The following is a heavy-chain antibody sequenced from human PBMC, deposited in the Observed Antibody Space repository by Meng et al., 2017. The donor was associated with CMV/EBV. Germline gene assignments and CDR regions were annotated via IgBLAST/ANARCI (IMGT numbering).Heavy chain of an antibody. D-gene: IGHD2-2*01. Sequence: GSVSGYYWSWIRQPPGNGLEWIGEINHSGSTNYNPSLKSRVTISVDTSKNQFSLKLSSVTAADTAVYYCARARCSSTSCYLPKRFDPWGQGTLVTVSS. V-gene: IGHV4-34*01. CDR1: GSVSGYY. CDR3: ARARCSSTSCYLPKRFDP. J-gene: IGHJ5*02. CDR2: INHSGST.